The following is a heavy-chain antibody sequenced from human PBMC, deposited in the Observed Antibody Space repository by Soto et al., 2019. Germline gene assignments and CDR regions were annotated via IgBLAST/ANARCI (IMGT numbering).Heavy chain of an antibody. D-gene: IGHD3-3*01. J-gene: IGHJ2*01. CDR3: ARDPGYFFFQAEDGIRDTVPVSAFLLNRSSDL. V-gene: IGHV1-46*03. CDR2: INPSGGST. Sequence: GQRLEWLARINPSGGSTSYAQKFQGRVTMTRDTSTSTVYMELSSLRSEDTAVYYCARDPGYFFFQAEDGIRDTVPVSAFLLNRSSDL.